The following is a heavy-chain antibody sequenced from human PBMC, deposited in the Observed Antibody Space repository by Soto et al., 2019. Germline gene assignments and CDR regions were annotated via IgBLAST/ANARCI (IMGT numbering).Heavy chain of an antibody. Sequence: EASXKVSCKASGGTFSTYTIIWVRQAPGQGLEWMGRILPMLDITNSAQRFQGRVTITADKSTSTAYLELSSLRSEDTAVYYCTLGSWSAETFDIWGRGTMVTVSS. CDR3: TLGSWSAETFDI. D-gene: IGHD6-13*01. CDR2: ILPMLDIT. V-gene: IGHV1-69*02. CDR1: GGTFSTYT. J-gene: IGHJ3*02.